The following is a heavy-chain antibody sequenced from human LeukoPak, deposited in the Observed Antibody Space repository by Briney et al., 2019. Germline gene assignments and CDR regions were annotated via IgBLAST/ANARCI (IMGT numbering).Heavy chain of an antibody. J-gene: IGHJ6*03. V-gene: IGHV1-24*01. CDR2: FDPEDGET. Sequence: ASVKVSCKVSGYTFTELSMHWVRQAPGKGLEWMGGFDPEDGETIYAQKFQGRVTMTEDTSTDTAYMELSSLRSEDTAVYYCVSFGPRTWSGYSSYMDVWGKGTTVTVSS. CDR1: GYTFTELS. CDR3: VSFGPRTWSGYSSYMDV. D-gene: IGHD3-3*01.